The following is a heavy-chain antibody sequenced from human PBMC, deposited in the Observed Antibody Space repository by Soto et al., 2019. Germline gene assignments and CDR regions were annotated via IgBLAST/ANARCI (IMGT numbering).Heavy chain of an antibody. J-gene: IGHJ3*01. CDR1: GFTFSIYA. Sequence: EIQLLESGGGFVQPGGSLRLSCAASGFTFSIYAMSWVRQAPGKGLEWVSGISTRGGSTNYADSVKGRFTISRDNSKNTLYLQMSSLRADDTAGYYCAKDNFDYDAFDAWGQGTMVTVSS. V-gene: IGHV3-23*01. D-gene: IGHD5-12*01. CDR3: AKDNFDYDAFDA. CDR2: ISTRGGST.